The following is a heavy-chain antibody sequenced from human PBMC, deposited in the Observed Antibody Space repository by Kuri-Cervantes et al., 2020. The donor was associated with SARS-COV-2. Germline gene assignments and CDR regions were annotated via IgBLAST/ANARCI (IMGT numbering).Heavy chain of an antibody. Sequence: SETLSLTCTVSGGSISSYYWSWIRQPPGKGLEWIGYIYYSGSTNYNPSLKSRVTISVDTSKNQFSLKLSSVTAADTAVYYCARGGDYGSGSYYPRGDYGMDVWRQGTTVTVSS. D-gene: IGHD3-10*01. J-gene: IGHJ6*02. V-gene: IGHV4-59*01. CDR1: GGSISSYY. CDR3: ARGGDYGSGSYYPRGDYGMDV. CDR2: IYYSGST.